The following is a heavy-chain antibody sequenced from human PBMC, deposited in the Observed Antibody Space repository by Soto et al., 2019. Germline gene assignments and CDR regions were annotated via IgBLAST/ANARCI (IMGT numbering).Heavy chain of an antibody. CDR1: GYIFTNYG. Sequence: ASVKVSCKASGYIFTNYGISWVRQAPGQGLEWMGWISAYNGNIKYAQKLQGRVTMTTDTSTSTAYMELRSLKSDDTAVYYCARGPYYYDSSGYRPTDAFDIWGQGTMVTVSS. J-gene: IGHJ3*02. V-gene: IGHV1-18*01. CDR2: ISAYNGNI. CDR3: ARGPYYYDSSGYRPTDAFDI. D-gene: IGHD3-22*01.